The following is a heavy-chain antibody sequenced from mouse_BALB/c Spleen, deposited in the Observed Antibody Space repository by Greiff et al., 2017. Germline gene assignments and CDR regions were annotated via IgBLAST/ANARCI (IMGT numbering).Heavy chain of an antibody. J-gene: IGHJ2*01. CDR3: ARDWDWYFDY. Sequence: EVHLVESGGGLVQPGGSRKLSCAASGFTFSSFGMHWVRQAPEKGLEWVAYISSGSSTIYYADTVKGRFTISRDNHKNTLFLQMTSLRSEDTAMYYCARDWDWYFDYWGQGTTLTVSS. D-gene: IGHD4-1*01. CDR1: GFTFSSFG. V-gene: IGHV5-17*02. CDR2: ISSGSSTI.